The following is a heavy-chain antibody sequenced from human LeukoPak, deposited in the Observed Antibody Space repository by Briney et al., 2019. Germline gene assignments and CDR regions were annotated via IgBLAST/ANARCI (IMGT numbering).Heavy chain of an antibody. V-gene: IGHV3-13*01. J-gene: IGHJ4*02. Sequence: GGSLRLSCAASGFTFSSYDMHWVRQATGKGLEWVSAIGTAGDTYYPGSVKGRFTISRDNAKNSLYLQMNSLRAEDTAVYYCARGDSRGAATSYGDYEATDYWGQGTLVTVSS. CDR3: ARGDSRGAATSYGDYEATDY. CDR1: GFTFSSYD. D-gene: IGHD4-17*01. CDR2: IGTAGDT.